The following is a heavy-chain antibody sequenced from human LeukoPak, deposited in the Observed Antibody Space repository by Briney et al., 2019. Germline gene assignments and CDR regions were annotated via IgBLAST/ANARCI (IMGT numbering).Heavy chain of an antibody. CDR2: ISGSGGST. Sequence: GGTLRLSCAASGFTFSSYGMSWVRQAPGKGLEWVSGISGSGGSTYYADSVKGRFTISRDNSKNTLYLQMNSLRAEDTAVYYCARGMDDYVWGSYREYYFDYWGQGTLVTVSS. CDR3: ARGMDDYVWGSYREYYFDY. J-gene: IGHJ4*02. CDR1: GFTFSSYG. D-gene: IGHD3-16*02. V-gene: IGHV3-23*01.